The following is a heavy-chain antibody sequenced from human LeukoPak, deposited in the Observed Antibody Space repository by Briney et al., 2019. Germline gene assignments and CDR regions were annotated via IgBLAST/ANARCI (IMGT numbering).Heavy chain of an antibody. V-gene: IGHV3-64*01. Sequence: GGSLRLSCAASGFTFSSYAMHWVRQAPGKGLEYVSAISSNGGSTYYANSVKGRFTISRDNSKNTLYLQMGSLRAEDMAVYYCARVMNYYDSCGYSLDYWGQGTLVTVSS. J-gene: IGHJ4*02. D-gene: IGHD3-22*01. CDR1: GFTFSSYA. CDR2: ISSNGGST. CDR3: ARVMNYYDSCGYSLDY.